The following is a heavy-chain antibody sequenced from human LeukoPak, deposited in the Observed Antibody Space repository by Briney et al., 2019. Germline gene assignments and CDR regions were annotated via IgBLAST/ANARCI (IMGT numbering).Heavy chain of an antibody. V-gene: IGHV1-69*04. CDR3: ASGEQYCTTTTCSLNWFDP. D-gene: IGHD2-2*01. CDR2: IIPLLDLT. CDR1: GGTFSSYA. Sequence: GASLRVSCKASGGTFSSYAISWVRQAPGQGLEWMGRIIPLLDLTDYARKFQGRVTITADKSTSTAFMELSRLRSEDTAVYYCASGEQYCTTTTCSLNWFDPWRQGTLVTVSS. J-gene: IGHJ5*02.